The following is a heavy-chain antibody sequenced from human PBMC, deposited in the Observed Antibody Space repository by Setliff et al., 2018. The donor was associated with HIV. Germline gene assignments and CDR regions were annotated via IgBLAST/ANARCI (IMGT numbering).Heavy chain of an antibody. CDR1: GYTFTSYY. Sequence: GASVKVSCKASGYTFTSYYMHWVRQAPGQGLEWMGIINPSGGSTSYAQRFQGRVTITADKSTSTVYMELRSLRSEDTAVYYCARDLEIPLWPPLAYWGQGTLVTV. CDR3: ARDLEIPLWPPLAY. CDR2: INPSGGST. D-gene: IGHD2-2*02. V-gene: IGHV1-46*01. J-gene: IGHJ4*02.